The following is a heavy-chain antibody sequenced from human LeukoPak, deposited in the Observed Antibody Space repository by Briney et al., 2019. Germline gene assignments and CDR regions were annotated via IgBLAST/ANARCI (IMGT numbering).Heavy chain of an antibody. CDR3: ARGKSGYDYGLDH. CDR1: GGTFSSHA. CDR2: LIPVFGTT. V-gene: IGHV1-69*05. D-gene: IGHD5-12*01. J-gene: IGHJ4*02. Sequence: GSSVKVSCKASGGTFSSHAISWGRQAPGQGLEWVGGLIPVFGTTNYAEKFQGRVTITTDESTRTSYMELGSLKSDDTAVYYSARGKSGYDYGLDHWGQGILVIVSS.